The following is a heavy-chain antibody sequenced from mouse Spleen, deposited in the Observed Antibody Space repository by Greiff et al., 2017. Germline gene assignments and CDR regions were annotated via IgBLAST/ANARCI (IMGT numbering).Heavy chain of an antibody. V-gene: IGHV7-3*02. Sequence: EVQRVESGGGLVQPGGSLRLSCATSGFTFTDYYMSWVRQPPGKALEWLGFIRNKANGYTTEYSASVKGRFTISRDNSQSILYLQMNTLRAEDSATYYCARDRGPHPFAYWGQGTLVTVSA. CDR3: ARDRGPHPFAY. CDR1: GFTFTDYY. CDR2: IRNKANGYTT. J-gene: IGHJ3*01.